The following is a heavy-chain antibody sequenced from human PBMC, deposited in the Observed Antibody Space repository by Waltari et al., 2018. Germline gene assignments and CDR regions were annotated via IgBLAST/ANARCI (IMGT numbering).Heavy chain of an antibody. CDR3: ARIQWELPRDGDY. CDR1: GYSISSGYY. V-gene: IGHV4-38-2*01. J-gene: IGHJ4*02. D-gene: IGHD1-26*01. Sequence: QVQLQESGPGLVKPSETLSLTCAVSGYSISSGYYWGWIRQPPGKGLEWIGSIYHSGSTYYNPSLKGRVTISVDTSKNQFSLKLSSVTAADTAVYYCARIQWELPRDGDYWGQGTLVTVSS. CDR2: IYHSGST.